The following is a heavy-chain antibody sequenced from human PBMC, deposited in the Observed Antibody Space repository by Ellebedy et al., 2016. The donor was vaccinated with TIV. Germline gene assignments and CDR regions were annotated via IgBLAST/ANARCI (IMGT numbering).Heavy chain of an antibody. J-gene: IGHJ4*02. Sequence: MPSEPLSLTCAVHGESFTAYYWTWVRQSPAKGLEWLGEISHSGSGNYNPSLESRLTISVDKSSNQFSLKLSYVTAADTAVYYCAGTRGYGYVYWGLGTLVTVSS. CDR3: AGTRGYGYVY. CDR1: GESFTAYY. D-gene: IGHD5-18*01. V-gene: IGHV4-34*01. CDR2: ISHSGSG.